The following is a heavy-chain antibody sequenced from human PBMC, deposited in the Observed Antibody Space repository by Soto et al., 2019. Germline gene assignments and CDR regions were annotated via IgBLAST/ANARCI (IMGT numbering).Heavy chain of an antibody. CDR3: APQAFDY. CDR1: GFTFSNYG. CDR2: VWLDGSNK. Sequence: GGSLRLSCAASGFTFSNYGMHWVRQAPGKGLEWVAFVWLDGSNKYYADSVRDRFTTSRVNSKNTLYLQMNSLRAEDTAVYHCAPQAFDYWGQGT. V-gene: IGHV3-30*02. J-gene: IGHJ4*02.